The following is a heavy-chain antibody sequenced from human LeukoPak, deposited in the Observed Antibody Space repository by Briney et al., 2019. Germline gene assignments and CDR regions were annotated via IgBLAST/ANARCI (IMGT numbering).Heavy chain of an antibody. D-gene: IGHD3-9*01. J-gene: IGHJ6*02. CDR2: IKQDGSEK. V-gene: IGHV3-7*01. CDR1: GFTFSSYW. CDR3: AREGGILTDSYYYYYGVDV. Sequence: GGSLRLSCAASGFTFSSYWMSWVRQAPGKGLEWVANIKQDGSEKYYVDSVKGRFTISRDNAKKSLYLQMNSVRAEDTAVYYCAREGGILTDSYYYYYGVDVWGQGTTVTVSS.